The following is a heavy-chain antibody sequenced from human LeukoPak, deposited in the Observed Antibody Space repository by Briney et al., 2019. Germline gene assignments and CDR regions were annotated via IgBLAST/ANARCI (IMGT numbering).Heavy chain of an antibody. D-gene: IGHD5-24*01. Sequence: PSETLSLTCTVSGGSISSYYWSWIRQPPGKGLEWIGYIYYSGSTNYNPSLKSRVTISVDTSKNQFSLKLSSVTAADTAVYYCARLVSVERWLQFDPHFDYWGQGTLVTVSS. CDR3: ARLVSVERWLQFDPHFDY. CDR2: IYYSGST. V-gene: IGHV4-59*08. J-gene: IGHJ4*02. CDR1: GGSISSYY.